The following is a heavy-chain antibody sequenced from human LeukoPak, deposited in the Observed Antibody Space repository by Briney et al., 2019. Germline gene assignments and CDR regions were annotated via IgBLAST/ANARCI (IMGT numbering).Heavy chain of an antibody. J-gene: IGHJ4*02. V-gene: IGHV3-53*01. CDR1: GFTVSSKY. D-gene: IGHD3-22*01. CDR3: ARESSGYYPLPFDY. CDR2: IYSGGST. Sequence: GGSLRPSCAASGFTVSSKYMSWVRQAPGKGLEWVSVIYSGGSTYYADSVKGRFTISRDNSKNTLYLQMNSLKAEDTAVYYCARESSGYYPLPFDYWGQGTLVTVSS.